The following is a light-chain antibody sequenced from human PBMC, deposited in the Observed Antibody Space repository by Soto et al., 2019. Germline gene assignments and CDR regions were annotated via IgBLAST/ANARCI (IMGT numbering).Light chain of an antibody. V-gene: IGLV3-1*01. CDR2: QDN. CDR3: QAWDSSTVV. J-gene: IGLJ2*01. CDR1: KLGDKY. Sequence: SYELTQTPSVSVSPGQTASITCSGDKLGDKYACWYQQKPGQSPVLVIYQDNKRPSGIPERFSGSNSGNTATLTISGTQAMNEADYYCQAWDSSTVVFGGGTKRTVL.